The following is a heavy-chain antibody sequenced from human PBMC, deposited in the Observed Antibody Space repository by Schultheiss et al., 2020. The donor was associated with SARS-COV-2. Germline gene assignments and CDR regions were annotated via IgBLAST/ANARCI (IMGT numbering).Heavy chain of an antibody. CDR2: VCHTGNT. CDR1: GYSISSGYC. CDR3: ARASSSLLNYYYYGMDV. V-gene: IGHV4-38-2*01. Sequence: SETLSLTCAVSGYSISSGYCWGWIRQPPGRGLEWIGSVCHTGNTYYNPSLRSRVTISVDTSKNQFSLKLSSVTAADTAVYYCARASSSLLNYYYYGMDVWGQGTTVTVSS. J-gene: IGHJ6*02. D-gene: IGHD2-15*01.